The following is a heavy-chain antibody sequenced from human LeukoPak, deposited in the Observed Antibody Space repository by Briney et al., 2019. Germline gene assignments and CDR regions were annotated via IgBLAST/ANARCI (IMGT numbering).Heavy chain of an antibody. CDR1: GFTFSSYW. CDR3: AKVGYYDFWSGYTSFDY. Sequence: PGGSLRLSCAASGFTFSSYWMSWVRQAPWKGLEGVANIKQDGSEKYYVDSVKGRFTISRDNAKNSLFLQMNSLRAEDTAVYYCAKVGYYDFWSGYTSFDYWGEGTLVTVSS. CDR2: IKQDGSEK. V-gene: IGHV3-7*03. D-gene: IGHD3-3*01. J-gene: IGHJ4*02.